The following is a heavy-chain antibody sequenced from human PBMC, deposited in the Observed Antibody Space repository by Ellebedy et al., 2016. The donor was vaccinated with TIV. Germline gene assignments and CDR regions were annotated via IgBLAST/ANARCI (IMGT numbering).Heavy chain of an antibody. CDR1: GGPISSTDYF. Sequence: SETLSLTXSVSGGPISSTDYFLGWIRQPPGKGLEWIGSIYYSGNTYYNASLKSRVTMSVDTSKNQFSLKLSSVTAADTAVYYCARVFDRRPYYYYGMDVWGQGTTVTVSS. CDR3: ARVFDRRPYYYYGMDV. J-gene: IGHJ6*02. V-gene: IGHV4-39*07. CDR2: IYYSGNT.